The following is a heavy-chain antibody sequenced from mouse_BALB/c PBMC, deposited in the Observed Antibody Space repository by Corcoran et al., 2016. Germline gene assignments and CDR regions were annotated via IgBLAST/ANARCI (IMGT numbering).Heavy chain of an antibody. CDR1: GYSFTDYY. CDR3: ARSDTVVGYFDV. J-gene: IGHJ1*01. CDR2: ICSGNGDT. D-gene: IGHD1-1*01. Sequence: QIQLQQSGPELVKPGASVKISCKASGYSFTDYYIHWVKQSAGQGLEWIGSICSGNGDTKYNEKFKGKATFTVDTSSSTAYMQFSSLTSEDTAVYFCARSDTVVGYFDVWGAGTTVTVSS. V-gene: IGHV1-84*02.